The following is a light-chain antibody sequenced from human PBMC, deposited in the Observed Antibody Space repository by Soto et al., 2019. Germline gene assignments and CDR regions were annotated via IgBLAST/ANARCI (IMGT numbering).Light chain of an antibody. CDR1: QSLVYTDGHTY. CDR2: RVS. CDR3: MQGTHWPLT. V-gene: IGKV2-30*01. Sequence: DVVLTQSPLSLSVTLGQPASISCRSSQSLVYTDGHTYLGWFQQRPGQSPRRLIYRVSNRDSGVPDRFSGSGSGTDFTLKISRVEAEDVGVYYCMQGTHWPLTFGGGTNVEF. J-gene: IGKJ4*01.